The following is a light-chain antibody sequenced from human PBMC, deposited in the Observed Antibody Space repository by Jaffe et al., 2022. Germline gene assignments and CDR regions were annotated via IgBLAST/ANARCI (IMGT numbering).Light chain of an antibody. Sequence: QSVLTQPPSVSAAPGQKVTISCSGSSSNIGNNYVSWYQQLPGTAPKLLIYDNNKRPSGIPDRFSGSKSGTSATLGITGLQTGDEADYYCGTWDSSLSVGGQVFGGGTKLTVL. J-gene: IGLJ2*01. CDR1: SSNIGNNY. CDR3: GTWDSSLSVGGQV. V-gene: IGLV1-51*01. CDR2: DNN.